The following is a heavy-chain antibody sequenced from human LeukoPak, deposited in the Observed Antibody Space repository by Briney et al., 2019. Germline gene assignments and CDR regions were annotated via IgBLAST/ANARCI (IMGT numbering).Heavy chain of an antibody. CDR2: IYYSGST. D-gene: IGHD6-6*01. J-gene: IGHJ3*02. V-gene: IGHV4-59*12. CDR1: GGSISSYY. CDR3: ARDIPLSSSFQPNAFDI. Sequence: SETLSLTCTVSGGSISSYYWSWIRQPPGKGLEWIGYIYYSGSTNYNPSLKSRVTISVDTSKNQFSLKLSSVTAADTAVYYCARDIPLSSSFQPNAFDIWGQGTMVTVSS.